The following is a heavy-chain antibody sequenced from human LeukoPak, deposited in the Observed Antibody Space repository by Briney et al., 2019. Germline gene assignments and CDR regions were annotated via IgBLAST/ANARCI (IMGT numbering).Heavy chain of an antibody. CDR3: ARNSGYPTAFEY. J-gene: IGHJ4*01. CDR1: GYSISTPHW. CDR2: IYHTETT. Sequence: PSGTLSLTCSVSGYSISTPHWWSWVRQPPGKGLEWIGEIYHTETTNYHPSLTSRLTISIDKSKNQFSLKLTSVNAADTAVYYCARNSGYPTAFEYWGRGILVTVSS. D-gene: IGHD5-12*01. V-gene: IGHV4-4*02.